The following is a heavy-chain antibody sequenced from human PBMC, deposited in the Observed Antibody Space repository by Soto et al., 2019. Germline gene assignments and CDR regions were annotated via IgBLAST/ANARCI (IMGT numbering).Heavy chain of an antibody. CDR2: IKQDGSEK. J-gene: IGHJ4*02. CDR1: GFTFRSYW. V-gene: IGHV3-7*04. Sequence: PGGSLRLSCAASGFTFRSYWMGWVRQVPGKGLEWVANIKQDGSEKNYVDSVKGRFTISRDNAKNSLYLQMSSLRGEDTAVYYCARENYFDYWGQGTLVTVSS. CDR3: ARENYFDY.